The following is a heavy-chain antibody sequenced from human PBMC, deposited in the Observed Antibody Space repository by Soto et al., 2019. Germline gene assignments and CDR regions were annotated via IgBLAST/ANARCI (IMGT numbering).Heavy chain of an antibody. Sequence: GASVKVSCKASGYTFTSYYMHWVRQAPGQGLEWMGIINPSGGSTSYAQKFQGRVTMTRDTSTSTVYMELSSLRSEDTAVYYCARGGSVYLGDPTVRDDAFDIWGQGTMVTVSS. CDR2: INPSGGST. CDR3: ARGGSVYLGDPTVRDDAFDI. V-gene: IGHV1-46*01. D-gene: IGHD4-4*01. CDR1: GYTFTSYY. J-gene: IGHJ3*02.